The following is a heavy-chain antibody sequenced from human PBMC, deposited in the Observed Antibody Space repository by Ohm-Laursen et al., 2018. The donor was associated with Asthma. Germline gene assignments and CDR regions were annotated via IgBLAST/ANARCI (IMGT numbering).Heavy chain of an antibody. CDR1: GFTFNKSW. Sequence: GSLRPSCAASGFTFNKSWMSWVRQAPGKGLEWVAHINENGGEKFYVDSVKGRVTISRDNAKNSLYLQMNSLRADNTAVYYCGRVYSSSWNPRGQGTLVTVSS. J-gene: IGHJ4*02. V-gene: IGHV3-7*05. CDR2: INENGGEK. D-gene: IGHD6-13*01. CDR3: GRVYSSSWNP.